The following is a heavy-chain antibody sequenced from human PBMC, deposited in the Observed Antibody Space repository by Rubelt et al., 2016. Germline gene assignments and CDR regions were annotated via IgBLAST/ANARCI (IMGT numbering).Heavy chain of an antibody. CDR3: SRRRMGATSAFDI. CDR1: GFTFRNYW. V-gene: IGHV3-66*04. D-gene: IGHD4/OR15-4a*01. J-gene: IGHJ3*02. Sequence: GLVQPGGSLRLSCAASGFTFRNYWMHWVRQAPGKGLEWVSVIYSGGDTSYTDSVKGRFTISRDNAKNSRYLPMNSLRGEDTAVYYCSRRRMGATSAFDIWGQGTMVTVSS. CDR2: IYSGGDT.